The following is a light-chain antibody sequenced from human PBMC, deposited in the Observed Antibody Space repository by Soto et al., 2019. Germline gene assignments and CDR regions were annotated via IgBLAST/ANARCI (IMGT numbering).Light chain of an antibody. CDR2: AAS. CDR1: QSISSY. CDR3: QQSYSTPVT. V-gene: IGKV1-39*01. J-gene: IGKJ1*01. Sequence: DIQMTQSPSSLSASVADRVTLTCFASQSISSYLNWYQQKKGKAPKLMIYAASSLQSGVPSRFSGSGYGTDFNLTISSLQPEDFATYYCQQSYSTPVTFGQGTKVDIK.